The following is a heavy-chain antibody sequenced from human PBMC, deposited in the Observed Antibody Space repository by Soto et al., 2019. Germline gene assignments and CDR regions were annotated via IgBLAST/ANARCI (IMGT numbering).Heavy chain of an antibody. Sequence: GGSLRLSCAASGFTVSSNYMSWVRQAPGKGLEWVSVIYSGGSTYYADSVKGRFTISRHNSKNTLYLQMNSLRAEDTAVYYCARGGETLDCYMDVWGIGTTVTVSS. CDR2: IYSGGST. CDR1: GFTVSSNY. J-gene: IGHJ6*03. CDR3: ARGGETLDCYMDV. V-gene: IGHV3-53*04. D-gene: IGHD3-10*01.